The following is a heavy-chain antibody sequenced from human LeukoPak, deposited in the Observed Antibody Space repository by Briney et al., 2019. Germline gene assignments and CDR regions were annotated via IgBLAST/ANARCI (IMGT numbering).Heavy chain of an antibody. CDR3: AADLLGAAAYY. V-gene: IGHV1-58*01. CDR2: IVVGSGNT. J-gene: IGHJ4*02. D-gene: IGHD6-13*01. Sequence: SVKVSCKASGFTFSSSAVQWVRQARGQRLEWIGWIVVGSGNTHYAQNFQGRVTISRDMSTATAYMELNSLRSGDTAVYYCAADLLGAAAYYWGQGTLVTVSS. CDR1: GFTFSSSA.